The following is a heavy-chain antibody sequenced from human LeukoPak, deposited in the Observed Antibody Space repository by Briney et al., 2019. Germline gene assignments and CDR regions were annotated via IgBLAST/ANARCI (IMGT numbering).Heavy chain of an antibody. CDR2: IYYSGST. Sequence: KPSETLSLSCTVSVGSVGSYYWSWIRQRPGKGLGWIGCIYYSGSTNYTTSLKSRVTISVDTSKNPFSLKLSAVTAADTAVYYCARESGYSYGTGFDYWGQGTLVTVSS. V-gene: IGHV4-59*02. CDR3: ARESGYSYGTGFDY. CDR1: VGSVGSYY. D-gene: IGHD5-18*01. J-gene: IGHJ4*02.